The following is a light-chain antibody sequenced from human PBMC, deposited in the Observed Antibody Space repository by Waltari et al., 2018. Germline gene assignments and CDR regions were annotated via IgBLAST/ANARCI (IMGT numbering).Light chain of an antibody. V-gene: IGLV2-11*01. CDR2: DVT. J-gene: IGLJ2*01. CDR1: SSDVGGYTY. Sequence: QSALTQPRSVSGSPGQSVTISCTGTSSDVGGYTYVSCYQQHPGKAPKLMIYDVTKRPSGVPDRFSGSKSGNTASLTISGLQAEDEDDYHCCSYAGSYTFHVIFGGGTKLTVL. CDR3: CSYAGSYTFHVI.